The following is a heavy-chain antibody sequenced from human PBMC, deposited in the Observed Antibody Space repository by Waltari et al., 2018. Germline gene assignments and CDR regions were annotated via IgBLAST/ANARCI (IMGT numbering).Heavy chain of an antibody. CDR2: IFDDWTT. Sequence: QLQLQESGPGLVKPSETLSLTCIVSGASLGSPSYYWGWIRQPPGKGLEWIGNIFDDWTTHYNPSLKSRVNLSVDTSDNQFSLRVRSVTAADTAVYYCARVAIAAGGPYYFDTWGQGVQVTVSS. J-gene: IGHJ4*02. CDR1: GASLGSPSYY. D-gene: IGHD6-25*01. V-gene: IGHV4-39*07. CDR3: ARVAIAAGGPYYFDT.